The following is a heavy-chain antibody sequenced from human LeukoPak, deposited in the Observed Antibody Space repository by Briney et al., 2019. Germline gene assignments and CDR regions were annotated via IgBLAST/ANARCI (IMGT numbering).Heavy chain of an antibody. V-gene: IGHV4-59*01. D-gene: IGHD3-22*01. CDR3: ARRFYYYDSSGSLVY. CDR2: IYYSGST. J-gene: IGHJ4*02. CDR1: GGSISSYY. Sequence: SETLSLTCTVSGGSISSYYWSWIRQPPGKGLEWIGYIYYSGSTNYNPSLKSRVTISVDTSKNQFSLKLSSVTAADTAVYYCARRFYYYDSSGSLVYWGQGTLVTVSS.